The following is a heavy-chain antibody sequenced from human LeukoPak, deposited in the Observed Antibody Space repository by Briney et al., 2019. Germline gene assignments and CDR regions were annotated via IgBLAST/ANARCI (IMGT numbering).Heavy chain of an antibody. CDR2: IKSKTDGGTT. J-gene: IGHJ3*02. CDR3: TSRGHIVVVVAATLSAFDI. Sequence: GGSLRLSCAASGFTFSNAWMSWVRQAPRKGLEWVGRIKSKTDGGTTDYAAPVKGRFTISRDDSKNTLYLQMNSLKTEDTAVYYCTSRGHIVVVVAATLSAFDIWGQGTMVTVSS. CDR1: GFTFSNAW. V-gene: IGHV3-15*01. D-gene: IGHD2-15*01.